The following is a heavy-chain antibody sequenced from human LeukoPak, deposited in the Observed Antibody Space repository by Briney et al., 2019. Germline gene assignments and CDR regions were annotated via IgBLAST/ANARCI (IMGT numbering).Heavy chain of an antibody. V-gene: IGHV3-21*01. CDR2: ISSSSSYI. CDR1: GFTFSSYS. CDR3: ARDRGYSGYDGDY. D-gene: IGHD5-12*01. Sequence: PGGSLRLSCAGSGFTFSSYSMNWVRQAPGKGLEWVSSISSSSSYIYYADSVKGRFTISRDNAKNSLYLQMNSLRAEDTAVYYCARDRGYSGYDGDYWGQGTLVTVSS. J-gene: IGHJ4*02.